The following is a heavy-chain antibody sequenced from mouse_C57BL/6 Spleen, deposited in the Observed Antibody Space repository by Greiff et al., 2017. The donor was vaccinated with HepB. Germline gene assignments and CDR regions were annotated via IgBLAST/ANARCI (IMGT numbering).Heavy chain of an antibody. CDR3: AREGSYYYGSYWYFDV. J-gene: IGHJ1*01. CDR1: GFTFSSYA. D-gene: IGHD1-1*01. V-gene: IGHV5-4*01. CDR2: ISDGGSYT. Sequence: EVHLVESGGGLVKPGGSLKLSCAASGFTFSSYAMSWVRQTPEKRLEWVATISDGGSYTYYPDNVKGRFTISRDNAKNHLYLQMSHLKSEDTALYYCAREGSYYYGSYWYFDVWGPGTTVTVSS.